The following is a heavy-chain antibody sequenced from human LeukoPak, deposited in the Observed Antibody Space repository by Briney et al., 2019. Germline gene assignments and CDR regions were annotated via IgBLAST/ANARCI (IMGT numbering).Heavy chain of an antibody. CDR2: ISYNGGST. CDR1: GFTFTNYA. CDR3: AKPPNYGAYYYGTDV. Sequence: GGSLRLSCAASGFTFTNYAMSWVRQAPGKGLDWVSAISYNGGSTYYSDSVKGRFTISRDNSKNTVYLQMNSLRAEDTAVYYCAKPPNYGAYYYGTDVWGKGTTVTVSS. D-gene: IGHD4/OR15-4a*01. J-gene: IGHJ6*04. V-gene: IGHV3-23*01.